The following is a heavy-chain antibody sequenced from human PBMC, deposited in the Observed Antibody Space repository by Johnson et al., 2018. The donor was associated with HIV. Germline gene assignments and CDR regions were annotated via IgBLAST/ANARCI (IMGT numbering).Heavy chain of an antibody. CDR2: IKQDGSDK. Sequence: VQLVESGGGLVQPGGSLRLSCAASGFMFSSYWMSWVRQATGKGLEWVANIKQDGSDKYYVDSVKGRFTISRDNAKNSLYLQMNSLRAEDTAVYYCAGGYSSGWYFAFDIWGQGTMVTVS. CDR3: AGGYSSGWYFAFDI. CDR1: GFMFSSYW. V-gene: IGHV3-7*04. D-gene: IGHD6-19*01. J-gene: IGHJ3*02.